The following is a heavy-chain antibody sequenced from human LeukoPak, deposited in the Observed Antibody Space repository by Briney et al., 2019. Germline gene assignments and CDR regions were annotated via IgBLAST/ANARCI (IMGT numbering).Heavy chain of an antibody. CDR3: ARARWAAAGTRWFDP. V-gene: IGHV3-30*03. Sequence: PGGSLRLSCAASGFTFSSYGMHWVRQAPGKGLEWVAVISYDGSNKYYGDSVKGRFTISRDNSKNTLYLQMNSLRAEDTAVYYCARARWAAAGTRWFDPWGQGTLVTVSS. CDR1: GFTFSSYG. CDR2: ISYDGSNK. J-gene: IGHJ5*02. D-gene: IGHD6-13*01.